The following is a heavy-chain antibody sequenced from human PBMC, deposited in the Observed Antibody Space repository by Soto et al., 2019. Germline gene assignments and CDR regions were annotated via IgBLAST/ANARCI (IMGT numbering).Heavy chain of an antibody. Sequence: GGSLRLSCAASGFTFSDYYMSWIRQAPGKGLEWVSYISSSGSTIYYADYVKGRFTISRDNAKNSLYLQMNSLRAEDTAVYYCARRGQGTGFYDYYYGMDVWGQGTTVTVSS. D-gene: IGHD7-27*01. CDR1: GFTFSDYY. V-gene: IGHV3-11*01. CDR2: ISSSGSTI. J-gene: IGHJ6*02. CDR3: ARRGQGTGFYDYYYGMDV.